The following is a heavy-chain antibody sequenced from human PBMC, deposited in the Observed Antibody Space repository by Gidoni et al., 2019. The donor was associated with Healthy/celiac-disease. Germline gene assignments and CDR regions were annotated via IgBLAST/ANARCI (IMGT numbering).Heavy chain of an antibody. Sequence: QVQLQQWGAVLLKPSETLSLTCAVYVGSFSGSYCSWIRQPPGKGLEWIGEINHSGSTNYNTSLKSRVTISVETSKNQFSLKLSSVTAADTAVYYCARDLNSADYYGSGSYYNAFDIWGQGTMVTVSS. J-gene: IGHJ3*02. V-gene: IGHV4-34*01. D-gene: IGHD3-10*01. CDR2: INHSGST. CDR1: VGSFSGSY. CDR3: ARDLNSADYYGSGSYYNAFDI.